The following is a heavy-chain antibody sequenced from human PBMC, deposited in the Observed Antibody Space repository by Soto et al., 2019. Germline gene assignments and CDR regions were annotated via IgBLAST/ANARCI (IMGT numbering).Heavy chain of an antibody. CDR1: GGSISSYY. CDR2: IYYSGST. V-gene: IGHV4-59*01. D-gene: IGHD5-12*01. CDR3: ARQSGSDSVWYFVL. J-gene: IGHJ2*01. Sequence: ETLSLTCTVSGGSISSYYWSWIRQPPGKGLEWIGYIYYSGSTNYNPSLKSRVTISVDTSKNQFSLKLSSVTAADTAVYYCARQSGSDSVWYFVLWGGGPRVTSPQ.